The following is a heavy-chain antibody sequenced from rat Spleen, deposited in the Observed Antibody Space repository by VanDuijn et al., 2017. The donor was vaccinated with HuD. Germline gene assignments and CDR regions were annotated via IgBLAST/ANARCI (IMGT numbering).Heavy chain of an antibody. V-gene: IGHV5-27*01. CDR1: GFTFSNYD. CDR3: TRDRILRSTGFDY. CDR2: ISTSGGST. D-gene: IGHD1-6*01. J-gene: IGHJ2*01. Sequence: EVQLVESGGGLVQPGRSLKLSCAASGFTFSNYDMAWVRQAPTKGLEWVASISTSGGSTYYRDSVKGRFTVSRDNAKSSLYLQMDSLRSEDSATYYCTRDRILRSTGFDYWGQGVMVTVSS.